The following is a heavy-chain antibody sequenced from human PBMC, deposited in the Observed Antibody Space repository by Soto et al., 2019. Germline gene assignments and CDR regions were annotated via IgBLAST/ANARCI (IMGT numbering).Heavy chain of an antibody. CDR3: VKFNYDSSGYYLDY. CDR2: ISGSGGST. J-gene: IGHJ4*02. Sequence: EVQLLESGGGLVQPGGSLRLSCAASGFTFSSYAMSWVRQAPGKGLEWVSAISGSGGSTYYADSVKGRFTISRDNSKNTLYLQMNSLRAEDTAVYYCVKFNYDSSGYYLDYWGQGTLVTVSS. V-gene: IGHV3-23*01. D-gene: IGHD3-22*01. CDR1: GFTFSSYA.